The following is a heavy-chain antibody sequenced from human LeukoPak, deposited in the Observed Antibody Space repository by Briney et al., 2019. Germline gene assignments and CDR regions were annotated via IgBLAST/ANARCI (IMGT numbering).Heavy chain of an antibody. D-gene: IGHD4-17*01. V-gene: IGHV4-59*01. CDR3: ARDRPPDYGAHKRGGNYMDV. Sequence: PSETLSLTCTVSGGSISSYYWSWIRQPPGKGLEWIGYIHYSGSSNYNPSLKSRVTMSVDTSKNQFSLKVNSVTAADTAVYYCARDRPPDYGAHKRGGNYMDVWGKGTTVTVSS. CDR1: GGSISSYY. CDR2: IHYSGSS. J-gene: IGHJ6*03.